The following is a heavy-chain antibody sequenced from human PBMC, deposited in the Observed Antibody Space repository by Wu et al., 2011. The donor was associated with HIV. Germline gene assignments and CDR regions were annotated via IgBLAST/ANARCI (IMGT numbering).Heavy chain of an antibody. V-gene: IGHV1-18*01. CDR1: GYTFTSYG. Sequence: QVQLVQSGAEVKKPGASVKVSCKASGYTFTSYGLSWVRQAPGQGLEWMGWISSYNGNKNYAQKFQGRVTMTTDTSTSTIYMELRSLRSDDTAVYYCARDGVMTGDGSYYYYSGMDVWGPRDHGHRLL. D-gene: IGHD7-27*01. CDR2: ISSYNGNK. J-gene: IGHJ6*01. CDR3: ARDGVMTGDGSYYYYSGMDV.